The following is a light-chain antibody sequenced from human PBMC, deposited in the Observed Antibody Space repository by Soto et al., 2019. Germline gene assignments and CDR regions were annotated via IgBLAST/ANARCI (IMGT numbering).Light chain of an antibody. Sequence: DIQMTQSPSSLSASVGDRVTITCRVSQSISSHLNWYQQIPGKAPKLLIYAASSLVSGVPSRFSGSGSETDFTLTISSLQPEDFATYHCQESSSSLHTFGQGTKVDIK. V-gene: IGKV1-39*01. CDR3: QESSSSLHT. CDR2: AAS. CDR1: QSISSH. J-gene: IGKJ2*01.